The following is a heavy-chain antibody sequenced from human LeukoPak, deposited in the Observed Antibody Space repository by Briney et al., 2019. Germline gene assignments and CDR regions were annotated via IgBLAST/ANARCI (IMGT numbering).Heavy chain of an antibody. CDR3: ARDRGNSGAAYFDY. CDR1: GGSISSYY. J-gene: IGHJ4*02. D-gene: IGHD4-23*01. CDR2: ISYSGST. V-gene: IGHV4-59*01. Sequence: PSETLSLTCTVSGGSISSYYWSWLRQPPGKGLEWIGYISYSGSTNYNASLKSRVTISVDTSKNQFSLKLRSVTAADTAVYYCARDRGNSGAAYFDYWGQGTLVTVSS.